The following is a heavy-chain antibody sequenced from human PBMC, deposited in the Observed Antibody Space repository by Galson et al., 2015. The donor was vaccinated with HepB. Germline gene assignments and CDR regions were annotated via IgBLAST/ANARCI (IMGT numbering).Heavy chain of an antibody. V-gene: IGHV3-7*01. CDR3: TRLGEHYYDSTAYRPSDY. D-gene: IGHD3-22*01. CDR2: IKQDGSET. Sequence: SLRLSCAASGFTFSNYWMTWVRQAPGKGLECVANIKQDGSETFYVDPVKGRFTISRDNAQNSLYLQMNSLRAEDTAVYYCTRLGEHYYDSTAYRPSDYWGQGTLVTVSS. J-gene: IGHJ4*02. CDR1: GFTFSNYW.